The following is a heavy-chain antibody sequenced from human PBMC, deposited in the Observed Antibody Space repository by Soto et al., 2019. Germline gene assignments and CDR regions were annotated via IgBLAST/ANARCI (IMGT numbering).Heavy chain of an antibody. CDR2: IYYTGST. CDR1: GGSISSAAYY. CDR3: ARVRTIKGLDY. Sequence: SETLSLTCTVSGGSISSAAYYWSWIRQPPGKGLEWIGYIYYTGSTYYSPSLRSRLIITVDTSKNEFSLKLSSVTAADTAVYYCARVRTIKGLDYWGQGTLVTVSS. J-gene: IGHJ4*02. V-gene: IGHV4-30-4*01. D-gene: IGHD2-21*01.